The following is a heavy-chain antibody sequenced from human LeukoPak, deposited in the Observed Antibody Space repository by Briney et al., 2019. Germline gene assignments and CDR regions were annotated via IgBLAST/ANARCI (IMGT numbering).Heavy chain of an antibody. CDR1: GGSFSGYY. CDR3: ASLTMADRGLDY. CDR2: INHSGST. Sequence: TSETLSLTCAVYGGSFSGYYWSWIRQPPGKGLEWIGEINHSGSTNYNPSLKSRVTISVDTSKNQFSLKLSSVTAADTAVYYCASLTMADRGLDYWGQGTLVTVSS. V-gene: IGHV4-34*01. J-gene: IGHJ4*02. D-gene: IGHD3-10*01.